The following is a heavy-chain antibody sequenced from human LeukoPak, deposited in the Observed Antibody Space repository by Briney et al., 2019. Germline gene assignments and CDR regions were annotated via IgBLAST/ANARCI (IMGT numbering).Heavy chain of an antibody. CDR1: GGSFSGYY. J-gene: IGHJ4*02. CDR2: INHSGST. Sequence: SETLSLTCAVYGGSFSGYYWSWIRQPPGKGLEWIGEINHSGSTNYNPSLRSRVTISVDTSKNQFSLKLSSVTAADTAVYYCARGRRDGYRSRYDYWGQGTLVTVSS. D-gene: IGHD5-24*01. CDR3: ARGRRDGYRSRYDY. V-gene: IGHV4-34*01.